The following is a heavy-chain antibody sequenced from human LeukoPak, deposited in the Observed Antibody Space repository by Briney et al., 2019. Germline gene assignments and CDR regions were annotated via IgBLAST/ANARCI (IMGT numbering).Heavy chain of an antibody. J-gene: IGHJ6*02. D-gene: IGHD3-16*01. CDR3: ARGGGLDV. CDR2: IKQDGSEM. CDR1: GFTFSSYW. V-gene: IGHV3-7*03. Sequence: EPGGSLRLSCAASGFTFSSYWMSWVRQAPGKGLEWVANIKQDGSEMYYVDSVKGRFTISRDNAKNSLYLQMSNLRAEDTAVYFCARGGGLDVWGQGATVTVSS.